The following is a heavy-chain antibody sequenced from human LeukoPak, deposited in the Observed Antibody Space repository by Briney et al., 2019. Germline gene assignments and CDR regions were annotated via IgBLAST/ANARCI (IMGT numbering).Heavy chain of an antibody. Sequence: SETLSLTCTVSGGSISSGDYYWSWIRQPPGKGLEWIGYIYYSGSTYYNPSLKSRVTISVDTSKKQFSLKLSSVTAANTAVYYCARDPSTYYDSSGYSGHWGQGTLVTVSS. CDR1: GGSISSGDYY. V-gene: IGHV4-30-4*08. CDR2: IYYSGST. D-gene: IGHD3-22*01. CDR3: ARDPSTYYDSSGYSGH. J-gene: IGHJ4*02.